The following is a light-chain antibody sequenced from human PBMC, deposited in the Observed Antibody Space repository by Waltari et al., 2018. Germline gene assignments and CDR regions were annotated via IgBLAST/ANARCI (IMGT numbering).Light chain of an antibody. CDR2: YDS. CDR1: NFGRKS. Sequence: SYVVTQSPSVSVAPGETARITCGGDNFGRKSVHWYQQRPGQAPVLVISYDSDRPSGIPERFSGSNSGNTATLTISWVEADDEADYYCLVWHSTTDHHGVFGGGTKLTVL. CDR3: LVWHSTTDHHGV. J-gene: IGLJ2*01. V-gene: IGLV3-21*04.